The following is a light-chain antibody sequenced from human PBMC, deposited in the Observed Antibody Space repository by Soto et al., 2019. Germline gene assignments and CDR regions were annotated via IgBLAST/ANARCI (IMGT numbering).Light chain of an antibody. CDR1: QSVSSN. V-gene: IGKV3-15*01. Sequence: EIVMTQSPVTLSVSPGERATLSCRASQSVSSNLAWYQQKPGQAHSLLIYGAFTRATGVPARFSGSGSGTEFTLAISSLQSEDFAVYYCQHRMNWPLTFGQGTRLEIK. CDR3: QHRMNWPLT. J-gene: IGKJ5*01. CDR2: GAF.